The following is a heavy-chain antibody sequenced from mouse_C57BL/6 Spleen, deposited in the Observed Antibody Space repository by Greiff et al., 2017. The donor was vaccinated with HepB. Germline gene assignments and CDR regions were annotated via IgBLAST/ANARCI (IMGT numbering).Heavy chain of an antibody. V-gene: IGHV14-1*01. D-gene: IGHD1-1*01. CDR3: TTEGYYGSSYGFAY. CDR1: GFNIKDYY. CDR2: IDPEDGDT. J-gene: IGHJ3*01. Sequence: EVQLQQSGAELVRPGASVKLSCTASGFNIKDYYMHWVKQRPEQGLEWIGRIDPEDGDTEYAPKFQGKATMTADTSSNTAYLQLSSLTSEDTAVYYCTTEGYYGSSYGFAYWGQGTLVTVSA.